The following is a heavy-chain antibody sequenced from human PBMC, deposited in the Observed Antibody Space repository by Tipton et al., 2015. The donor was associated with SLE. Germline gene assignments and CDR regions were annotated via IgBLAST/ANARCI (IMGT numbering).Heavy chain of an antibody. CDR1: GFTVSSNY. V-gene: IGHV3-23*01. Sequence: SLRLSCAASGFTVSSNYMNWVRQAPGKGLEWVSAISGSGGSTYYADSVKGRFTISRDNSKNTLYLQMNSLRAEDTAVYYCAKVGGETRAAFDIWGQGTMVTVSS. CDR3: AKVGGETRAAFDI. CDR2: ISGSGGST. J-gene: IGHJ3*02. D-gene: IGHD4-17*01.